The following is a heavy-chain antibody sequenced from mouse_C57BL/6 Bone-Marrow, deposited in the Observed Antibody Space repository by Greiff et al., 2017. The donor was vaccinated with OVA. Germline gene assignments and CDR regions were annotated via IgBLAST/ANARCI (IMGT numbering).Heavy chain of an antibody. J-gene: IGHJ1*03. V-gene: IGHV1-22*01. Sequence: VQLQQSGPELVKPGASVKLSCKASGYTFTDYYMHWVKQSPGQSLEWIGYINPNNGGTSYNQKFKGKATLTVNKSSSTAYMELSSLTSADSAVFYWAREGGYNNNYDWYFDVWGTGTTVTVSS. CDR3: AREGGYNNNYDWYFDV. D-gene: IGHD2-5*01. CDR1: GYTFTDYY. CDR2: INPNNGGT.